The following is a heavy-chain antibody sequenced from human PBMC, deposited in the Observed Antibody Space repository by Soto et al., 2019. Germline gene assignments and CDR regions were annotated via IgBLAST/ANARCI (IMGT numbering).Heavy chain of an antibody. J-gene: IGHJ6*02. Sequence: GGSLRLSCAASGFSFSSYGMEWVRLAPGKGPEWVAATTYDGGIKHHVDSVKGRFTISRDNSKNTLYLQMNSLRVEDTATYYCAGALENPYFYYGLNVWGQGTTVTVSS. D-gene: IGHD1-1*01. CDR1: GFSFSSYG. V-gene: IGHV3-30*03. CDR2: TTYDGGIK. CDR3: AGALENPYFYYGLNV.